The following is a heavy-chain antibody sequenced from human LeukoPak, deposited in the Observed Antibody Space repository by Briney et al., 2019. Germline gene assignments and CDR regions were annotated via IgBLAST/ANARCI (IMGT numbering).Heavy chain of an antibody. Sequence: SETLSLTCTVSGCSISSGGYYWSWIRQHPGKGLEWIGYIYYSGSTNYNPSLKSRVTISVDTSKNQFSLKLSSVTAADTAVYYCARTQRRIAGGFDYWGQGTLVTVSS. V-gene: IGHV4-61*08. J-gene: IGHJ4*02. CDR1: GCSISSGGYY. CDR2: IYYSGST. D-gene: IGHD6-6*01. CDR3: ARTQRRIAGGFDY.